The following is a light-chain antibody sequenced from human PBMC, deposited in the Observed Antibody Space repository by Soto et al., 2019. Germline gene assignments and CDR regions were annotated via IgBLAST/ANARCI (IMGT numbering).Light chain of an antibody. CDR3: AAWDDSLSQFV. CDR2: SNN. J-gene: IGLJ1*01. V-gene: IGLV1-44*01. Sequence: QTVVTQPPSASGTPGQTVTISCSGRTSNIATNTVNWYQQLPGTAPRLLTHSNNQRPSGVPDRFSASKSGTSASLVISGLQSADEADYYCAAWDDSLSQFVFGTGTKLTVL. CDR1: TSNIATNT.